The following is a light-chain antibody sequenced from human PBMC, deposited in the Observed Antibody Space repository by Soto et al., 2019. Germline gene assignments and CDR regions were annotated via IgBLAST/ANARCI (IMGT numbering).Light chain of an antibody. CDR2: GTS. J-gene: IGKJ1*01. V-gene: IGKV1-6*01. Sequence: AIQMTQSPSSLSASVGERITITCRASQDISSALGWYQQKPGTAPTLLIYGTSTLQSSVPSRVICSGSCTDFTLTISSLQPEDFATDYCLQDYNYPRTFGQGTKVETK. CDR3: LQDYNYPRT. CDR1: QDISSA.